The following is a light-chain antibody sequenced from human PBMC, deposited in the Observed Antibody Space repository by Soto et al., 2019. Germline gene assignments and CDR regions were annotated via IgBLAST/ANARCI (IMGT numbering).Light chain of an antibody. Sequence: QSALTQLPSASGSPGQSVTISCTGTSSDVGGYNYVSWYQQHPGKAPKLMISEVTKRPSGVPDRFSGSKSGNTASLTVSGLQAEDEADYYCSSYAGSNNLIFGGGTKLTVL. CDR1: SSDVGGYNY. J-gene: IGLJ2*01. CDR2: EVT. V-gene: IGLV2-8*01. CDR3: SSYAGSNNLI.